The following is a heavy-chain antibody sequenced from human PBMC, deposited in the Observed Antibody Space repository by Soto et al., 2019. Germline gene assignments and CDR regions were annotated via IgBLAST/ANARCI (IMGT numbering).Heavy chain of an antibody. J-gene: IGHJ6*02. V-gene: IGHV3-11*01. D-gene: IGHD4-17*01. CDR1: GFTFSDYY. Sequence: QVQLVESGGGLVKPGGSLRLSCAASGFTFSDYYMSWIRQAPGKGLVWVSYISSSGSTIYYADSVKGRFTISSDNAKNPLSLQMNSLRAEAPAVYYCASPTVTPHYGMDVWGQGTTVTVS. CDR2: ISSSGSTI. CDR3: ASPTVTPHYGMDV.